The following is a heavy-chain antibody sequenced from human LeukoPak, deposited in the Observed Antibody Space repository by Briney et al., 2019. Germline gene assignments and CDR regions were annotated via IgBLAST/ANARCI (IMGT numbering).Heavy chain of an antibody. J-gene: IGHJ4*02. V-gene: IGHV3-23*01. CDR1: GFTFSSYA. Sequence: GGSLRLSCAASGFTFSSYAMSWVRQAPGRGLEWVSAISGSGGSTYYADSVKGRLTISRDNSRNTLYLQINSLRAEDTAVYYCAKGPKYDFWSGTRDYYFDNWGQGTLVTVPS. D-gene: IGHD3-3*01. CDR2: ISGSGGST. CDR3: AKGPKYDFWSGTRDYYFDN.